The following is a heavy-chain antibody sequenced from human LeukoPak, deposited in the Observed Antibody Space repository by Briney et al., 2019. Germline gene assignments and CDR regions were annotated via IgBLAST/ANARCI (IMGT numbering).Heavy chain of an antibody. V-gene: IGHV3-9*01. D-gene: IGHD7-27*01. J-gene: IGHJ3*02. Sequence: GGSLRLSCVASGFSFDEYSMHWVRQAPGKGLEWFSGISWNSATIDYADSVKGRFTISRVNAKNSLYLQMNSLRTEDTAFYYCAKGNWGSAFDIWGQGTMVTVSS. CDR1: GFSFDEYS. CDR2: ISWNSATI. CDR3: AKGNWGSAFDI.